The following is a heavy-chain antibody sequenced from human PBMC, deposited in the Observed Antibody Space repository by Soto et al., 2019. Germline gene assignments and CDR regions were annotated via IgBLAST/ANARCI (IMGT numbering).Heavy chain of an antibody. Sequence: PGGSLRLSCAASGFTFSSYGMRWVRQAPGKGLEWVAVIWYDGSNKYYADSVKGRFTISRDNSKNTLYLQMNSLRAEDTAVYYCARESQISDGYNFPLGYWGQGTLVTVSS. CDR1: GFTFSSYG. J-gene: IGHJ4*02. V-gene: IGHV3-33*01. CDR2: IWYDGSNK. D-gene: IGHD5-12*01. CDR3: ARESQISDGYNFPLGY.